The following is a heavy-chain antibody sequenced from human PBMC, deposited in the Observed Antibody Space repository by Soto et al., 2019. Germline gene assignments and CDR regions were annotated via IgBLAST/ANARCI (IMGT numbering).Heavy chain of an antibody. V-gene: IGHV4-30-2*01. CDR1: GGSISSGGYS. Sequence: SETLSLTCAVSGGSISSGGYSWTWIRQPPGKGLEWIGYIYHSASTYYNPSLKSRVTISVDRSKNQFSLKLSSVTAADTAVYYCARRYGVYFDYWGQGTLVTVSS. D-gene: IGHD4-17*01. J-gene: IGHJ4*02. CDR2: IYHSAST. CDR3: ARRYGVYFDY.